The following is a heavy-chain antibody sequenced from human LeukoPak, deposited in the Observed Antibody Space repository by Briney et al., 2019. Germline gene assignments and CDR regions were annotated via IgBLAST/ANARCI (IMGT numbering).Heavy chain of an antibody. CDR1: GGSISNYY. J-gene: IGHJ4*02. V-gene: IGHV4-4*07. Sequence: SETLSLTCTVSGGSISNYYWSWIRQPAGEGLEWIGRMYSSGNTNYSPSLKSRVTMSVDTSKSQVSLRLSSVTAADTAVYYCARGRVARSPFFDYWGQGILVTVSS. D-gene: IGHD2-15*01. CDR2: MYSSGNT. CDR3: ARGRVARSPFFDY.